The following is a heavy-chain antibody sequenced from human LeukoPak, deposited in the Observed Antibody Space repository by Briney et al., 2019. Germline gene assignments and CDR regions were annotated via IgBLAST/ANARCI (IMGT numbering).Heavy chain of an antibody. Sequence: GSSVKVSCKASGGTFSSYAISWVRQAPGQGLEWMGGIIPIFGTANYAQKFQGRVTITADESTSTAYMELSSLRSEDTAVYYCASGIYGDYYYGIDVWGQGTTVTVSS. CDR3: ASGIYGDYYYGIDV. CDR2: IIPIFGTA. V-gene: IGHV1-69*01. D-gene: IGHD4-17*01. CDR1: GGTFSSYA. J-gene: IGHJ6*02.